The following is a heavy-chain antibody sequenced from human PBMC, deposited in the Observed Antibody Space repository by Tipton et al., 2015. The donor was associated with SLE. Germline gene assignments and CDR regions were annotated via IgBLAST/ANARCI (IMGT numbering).Heavy chain of an antibody. CDR3: ARRHYSGPFDS. D-gene: IGHD5-12*01. Sequence: TLSLTCTVSGGSISSGSYYWSWIRQPAGKGLEWIGRIDTSGSTNYNPSLKSRVTISVDTSKNQFSLKLSSVTAADTAVYYCARRHYSGPFDSWGQGTLVTVSS. J-gene: IGHJ4*02. CDR2: IDTSGST. V-gene: IGHV4-61*02. CDR1: GGSISSGSYY.